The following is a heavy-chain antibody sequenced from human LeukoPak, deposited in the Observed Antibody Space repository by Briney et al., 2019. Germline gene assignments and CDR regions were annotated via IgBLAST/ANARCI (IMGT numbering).Heavy chain of an antibody. D-gene: IGHD6-13*01. Sequence: GGSLRLSCAASGFTFSSYWMSWVRQAPGKGLEWVANIKQDGSEKYYVDSVKGRFTISRDNAKNSLYLQMNSLRAEDTAVYYCASGIAAAGQYYFDYWGQGTLVTVSS. J-gene: IGHJ4*02. CDR3: ASGIAAAGQYYFDY. CDR1: GFTFSSYW. CDR2: IKQDGSEK. V-gene: IGHV3-7*01.